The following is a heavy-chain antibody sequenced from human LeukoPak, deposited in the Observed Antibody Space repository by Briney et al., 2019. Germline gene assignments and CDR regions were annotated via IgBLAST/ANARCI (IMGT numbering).Heavy chain of an antibody. J-gene: IGHJ4*02. CDR3: ARDGDCSSTSCYPYYYFDY. Sequence: PGGSLRLSCAASGFTFSSHWMHWVRQAPGQGLVWVSRINSDGSSTSYADSVKGRFIVSRDNAKNTLYLQMDSLRAEDTAVYYCARDGDCSSTSCYPYYYFDYWGQGTLVTVSS. CDR1: GFTFSSHW. CDR2: INSDGSST. D-gene: IGHD2-2*01. V-gene: IGHV3-74*01.